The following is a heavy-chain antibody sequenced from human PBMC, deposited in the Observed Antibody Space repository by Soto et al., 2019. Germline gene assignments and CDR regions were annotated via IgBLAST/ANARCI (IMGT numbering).Heavy chain of an antibody. CDR2: ISAYSGST. Sequence: QVQLVQSGTEVKKPGASVNVSCKASGYTFTIYGISWVRQAPGQGLEWMGWISAYSGSTDYAQKFQGRVTLTTDTSTTRAYMELRSLRSDDTAVYYCARNGGSSSPLDYWGQGTLVTVSS. CDR1: GYTFTIYG. J-gene: IGHJ4*02. CDR3: ARNGGSSSPLDY. D-gene: IGHD6-6*01. V-gene: IGHV1-18*01.